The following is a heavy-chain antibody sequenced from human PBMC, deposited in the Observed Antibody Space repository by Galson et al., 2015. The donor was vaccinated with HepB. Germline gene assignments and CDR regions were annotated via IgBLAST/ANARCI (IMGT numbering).Heavy chain of an antibody. V-gene: IGHV3-30-3*01. Sequence: SLRLSCAASGFTFSNYAMHRVRQAPGKGLEWVAVISYDGSNKYYADSVKGRFTISRDNSKDTLYLQMNSLRAEDTALYYCAILYGTYAYWGQGTLVTVSS. CDR1: GFTFSNYA. CDR2: ISYDGSNK. J-gene: IGHJ4*02. CDR3: AILYGTYAY. D-gene: IGHD4-17*01.